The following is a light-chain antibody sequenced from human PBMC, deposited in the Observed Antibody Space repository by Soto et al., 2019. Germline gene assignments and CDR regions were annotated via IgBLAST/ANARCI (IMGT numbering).Light chain of an antibody. Sequence: QSALTQPDSVSGSPGQSITISCTGTSSDVGSYNYVSWYQQHPGKAPKLMIYEVTKRPSGVSTRFSGSKSGNTASLTISGLQAEDETDYYCSSYTATRTLYVFGTGTKLTVL. V-gene: IGLV2-14*01. J-gene: IGLJ1*01. CDR3: SSYTATRTLYV. CDR1: SSDVGSYNY. CDR2: EVT.